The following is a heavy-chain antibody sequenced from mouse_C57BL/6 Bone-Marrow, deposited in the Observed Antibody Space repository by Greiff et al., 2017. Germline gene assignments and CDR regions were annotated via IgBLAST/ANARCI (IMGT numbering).Heavy chain of an antibody. CDR3: ARRWLLRWAWFAY. J-gene: IGHJ3*01. Sequence: EVKLVESGGGLVKPGGSLKLSCAASGFTFSDYGMHWVRQAPEKGLEWVAYISSGSSTIYYADTVKGRFTISRDNAKNTLFLQMTSLRSEDTAMYYCARRWLLRWAWFAYWGQGTLVTVSA. CDR1: GFTFSDYG. CDR2: ISSGSSTI. D-gene: IGHD2-3*01. V-gene: IGHV5-17*01.